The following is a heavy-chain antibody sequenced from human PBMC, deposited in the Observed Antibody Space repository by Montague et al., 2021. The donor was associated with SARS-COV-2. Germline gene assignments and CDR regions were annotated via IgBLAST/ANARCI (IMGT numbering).Heavy chain of an antibody. Sequence: SETLSLTCTVAGDSTRSSSYYWGWIRQPPGRGLEWIGSIYYDGSTYYNPSFKSRVTISVDTSKTQFSLKLSSVTAADTAVYFCVRRVHPAFGSGAIDYWGQGTLVTVSS. V-gene: IGHV4-39*01. CDR2: IYYDGST. CDR3: VRRVHPAFGSGAIDY. J-gene: IGHJ4*02. CDR1: GDSTRSSSYY. D-gene: IGHD6-19*01.